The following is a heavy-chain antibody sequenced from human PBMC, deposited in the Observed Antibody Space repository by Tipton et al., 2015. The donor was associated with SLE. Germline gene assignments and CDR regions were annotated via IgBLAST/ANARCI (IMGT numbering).Heavy chain of an antibody. J-gene: IGHJ4*02. CDR1: SYSISSGYY. V-gene: IGHV4-38-2*02. D-gene: IGHD4-17*01. CDR2: IYYSGNT. CDR3: ARIHPNNYGDYGPFDY. Sequence: LRLSCTVSSYSISSGYYWGWIRQPPGKGLEWIGSIYHSGSIYYSGNTYYNPSLESRVTISADTFKNQFSLKVTSVTAADTAVYFCARIHPNNYGDYGPFDYWGRGILVTVSS.